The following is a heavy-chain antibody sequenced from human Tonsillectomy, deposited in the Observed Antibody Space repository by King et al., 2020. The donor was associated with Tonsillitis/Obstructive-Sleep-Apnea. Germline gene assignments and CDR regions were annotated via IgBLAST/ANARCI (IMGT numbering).Heavy chain of an antibody. CDR1: GGSFSGYY. CDR3: ARYAVAGMYYFDY. Sequence: VQLQQWGAGLLKPSETLSLTCAVYGGSFSGYYWSWIRQPPGKGLEWIGEINHSGSTNYNPSLKSRVTISVDTSKNQFSLKLSSVTAADTAVYYCARYAVAGMYYFDYWGQGTLVTVSS. D-gene: IGHD6-19*01. V-gene: IGHV4-34*01. CDR2: INHSGST. J-gene: IGHJ4*02.